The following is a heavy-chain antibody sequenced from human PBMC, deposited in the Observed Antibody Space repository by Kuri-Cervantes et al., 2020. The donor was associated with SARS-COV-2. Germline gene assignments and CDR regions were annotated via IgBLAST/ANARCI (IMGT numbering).Heavy chain of an antibody. CDR1: GFTVSSNY. CDR3: ARVAKSGWNANNWFDP. V-gene: IGHV3-66*01. CDR2: IYSGGST. Sequence: GESLKISCAASGFTVSSNYTSWVRQAPGKGLEWVSVIYSGGSTYYADSVKGRFTISRDNSKNTLYLQMNSLRAEDTAVYYCARVAKSGWNANNWFDPWGQGTLVTVSS. D-gene: IGHD1-1*01. J-gene: IGHJ5*02.